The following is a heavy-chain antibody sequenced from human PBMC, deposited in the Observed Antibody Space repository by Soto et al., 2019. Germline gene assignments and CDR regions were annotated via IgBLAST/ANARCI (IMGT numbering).Heavy chain of an antibody. J-gene: IGHJ6*02. CDR1: GYTFTSYD. CDR3: AGVMTTGGMDV. CDR2: MNPNSGNT. Sequence: QVQLVQSGAEVKKPGASVKVSCKASGYTFTSYDINWVRQATGQGLEWMGWMNPNSGNTGYAQKSQGRATMTRNTPRSRAYMEVRSLRAEDAAVYYCAGVMTTGGMDVWAQGTTVTVS. V-gene: IGHV1-8*01. D-gene: IGHD2-8*01.